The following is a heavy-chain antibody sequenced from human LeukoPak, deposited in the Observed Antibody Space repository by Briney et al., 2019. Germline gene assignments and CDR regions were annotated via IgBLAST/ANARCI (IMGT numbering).Heavy chain of an antibody. CDR3: VVYSSSWYGPQDYFDY. CDR1: GFTFSSYG. V-gene: IGHV3-30*02. J-gene: IGHJ4*02. Sequence: GGSLRLSCAASGFTFSSYGMHWVRQAPGKGLEWVAFIRYDGSNEYYADSVKGRFTISRDNSKNTLYLQMNSLRAEDTAVYYCVVYSSSWYGPQDYFDYWGQGTLVTVSS. D-gene: IGHD6-13*01. CDR2: IRYDGSNE.